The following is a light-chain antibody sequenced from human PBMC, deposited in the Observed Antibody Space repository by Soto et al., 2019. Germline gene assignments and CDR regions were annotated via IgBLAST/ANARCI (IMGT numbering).Light chain of an antibody. CDR3: QQYNNWPFFT. J-gene: IGKJ4*01. V-gene: IGKV3-15*01. CDR1: QSVSSN. CDR2: GAS. Sequence: EIVMTQSPATLSVSPGERATLSCRASQSVSSNLAWYQQKPGQAPRLLIYGASTRATGIPARFSGSGPGTEFTLTISSLQSEDFAVYYCQQYNNWPFFTFGGGTKVDIK.